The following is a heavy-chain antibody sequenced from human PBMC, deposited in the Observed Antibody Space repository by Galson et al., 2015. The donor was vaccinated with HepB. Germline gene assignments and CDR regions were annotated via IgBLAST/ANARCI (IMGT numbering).Heavy chain of an antibody. D-gene: IGHD1-1*01. V-gene: IGHV3-30*18. CDR3: AKTKNGYYFDY. CDR1: GFTFSSYG. Sequence: SLRLSCAASGFTFSSYGMHWVRQAPGKGLEWVAVISYDGSNKYYADSVKGRFTISRDNSKNTLYLQMNSLRAEDTAVYYCAKTKNGYYFDYWGQGTLVTVSS. CDR2: ISYDGSNK. J-gene: IGHJ4*02.